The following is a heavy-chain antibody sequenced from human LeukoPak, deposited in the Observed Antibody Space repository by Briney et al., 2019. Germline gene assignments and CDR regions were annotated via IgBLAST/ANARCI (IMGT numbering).Heavy chain of an antibody. J-gene: IGHJ4*02. CDR1: GITLSNYA. D-gene: IGHD3-16*02. Sequence: PGGSLRLSCGVSGITLSNYAMSWVRQAPGKGLEWVAGLSGSAGGTTYADSVKGRFTISRDNSKNTLFLQMDRLRAEDTAVYFCAKRGVVVRVFLVGFHREAYYFDSWGQGAQVTVSS. CDR2: LSGSAGGT. V-gene: IGHV3-23*01. CDR3: AKRGVVVRVFLVGFHREAYYFDS.